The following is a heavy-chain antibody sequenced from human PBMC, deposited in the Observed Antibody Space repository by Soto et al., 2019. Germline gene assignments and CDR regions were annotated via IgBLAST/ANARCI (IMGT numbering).Heavy chain of an antibody. CDR2: XSXXXXXT. J-gene: IGHJ4*02. Sequence: ASVKGSCKASGYTFTSYGISWVRQAPGQGLEXXGXXSXXXXXTXXAQKLQGRVTMTTDPSTSTAYMELSSRSSDETAVYYWAREVAAYFDYWGQGTLVTASS. V-gene: IGHV1-18*01. CDR3: AREVAAYFDY. D-gene: IGHD6-13*01. CDR1: GYTFTSYG.